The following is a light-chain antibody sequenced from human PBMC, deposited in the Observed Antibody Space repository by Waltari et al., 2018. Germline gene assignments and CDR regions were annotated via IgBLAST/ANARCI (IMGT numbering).Light chain of an antibody. V-gene: IGKV1-39*01. CDR1: QSIDSY. Sequence: DIQMAQSPSSLSASVGDRVTITCRASQSIDSYLNWYQQKPGKAPKLLIYAASTLQSGVPSRFSGSVSGTDFTLTISSLQPEEFATYYCQQSDSIPPQFTFGPGTKVDIK. CDR2: AAS. J-gene: IGKJ3*01. CDR3: QQSDSIPPQFT.